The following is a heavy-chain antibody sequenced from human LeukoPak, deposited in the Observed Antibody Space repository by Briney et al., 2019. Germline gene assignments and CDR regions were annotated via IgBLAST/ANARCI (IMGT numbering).Heavy chain of an antibody. J-gene: IGHJ4*02. V-gene: IGHV4-4*09. D-gene: IGHD3-3*01. CDR3: ARRLWSGPFDY. CDR2: IYSSGSP. CDR1: GGSINSDY. Sequence: PSETLSLTCTVSGGSINSDYWSWIRQPPGKGLEWIGFIYSSGSPTYSPSLESRVTISVDTSKNQFSLKLTSVTATASAVYYCARRLWSGPFDYWGQGTLVTVFS.